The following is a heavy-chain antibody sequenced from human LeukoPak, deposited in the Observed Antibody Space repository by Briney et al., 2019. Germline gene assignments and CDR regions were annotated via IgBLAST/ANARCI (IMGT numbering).Heavy chain of an antibody. J-gene: IGHJ3*02. Sequence: SETLSLTCTVSGGSISGYYWSWIRQPSGKGLEWIGYIYYSGSTNYNPSLKSRLTISIDTSENQFSLKLSSVTAADTAVYYCAREYSSSSGRRAFYIWGQGTMVTVSS. V-gene: IGHV4-59*08. D-gene: IGHD6-6*01. CDR2: IYYSGST. CDR1: GGSISGYY. CDR3: AREYSSSSGRRAFYI.